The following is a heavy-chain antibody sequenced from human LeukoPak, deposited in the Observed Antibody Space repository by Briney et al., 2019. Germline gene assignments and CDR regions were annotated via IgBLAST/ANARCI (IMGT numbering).Heavy chain of an antibody. CDR3: ARLDYSNPEFDS. D-gene: IGHD4-11*01. J-gene: IGHJ5*01. V-gene: IGHV3-11*04. CDR2: ISSSGSTI. CDR1: GFTFSDYY. Sequence: PGGSLRLSCAASGFTFSDYYMSWIRQAPGKGLEWVSYISSSGSTIYYADSVKGRFTASRDNAEKSMYLQMNNLRAEDTAVYYCARLDYSNPEFDSRGQGTLVTVSS.